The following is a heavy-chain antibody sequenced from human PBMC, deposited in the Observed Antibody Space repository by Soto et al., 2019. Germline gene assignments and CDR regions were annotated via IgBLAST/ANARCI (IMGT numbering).Heavy chain of an antibody. J-gene: IGHJ4*02. CDR1: GFTLSSYA. V-gene: IGHV3-23*01. CDR2: ISGSGDST. Sequence: PGGSLRLSCAASGFTLSSYAMSWVRQAPGKGLEWVSGISGSGDSTYYADSVTGRFTISRDNSKNTLYLQLNSLRAEDTAVYFCARGSGSLYYFDYWGQGTLVTVSS. CDR3: ARGSGSLYYFDY. D-gene: IGHD1-26*01.